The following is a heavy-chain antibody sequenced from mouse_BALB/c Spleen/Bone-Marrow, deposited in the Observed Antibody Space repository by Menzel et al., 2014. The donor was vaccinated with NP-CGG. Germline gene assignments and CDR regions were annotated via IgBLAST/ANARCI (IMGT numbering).Heavy chain of an antibody. Sequence: SGYTFTDKWMHWVKQRPGQGLEWIGAIDTSDSYINYNQKFKGKASLTVDASSSTAYMHLSSLTSDDSAVYYCARGGHDFSLDYWGQGTSVIVSS. V-gene: IGHV1-59*01. D-gene: IGHD2-4*01. CDR2: IDTSDSYI. CDR3: ARGGHDFSLDY. J-gene: IGHJ4*01. CDR1: GYTFTDKW.